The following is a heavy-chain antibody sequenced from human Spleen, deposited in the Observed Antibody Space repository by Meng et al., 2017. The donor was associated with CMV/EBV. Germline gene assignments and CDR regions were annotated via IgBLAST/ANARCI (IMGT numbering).Heavy chain of an antibody. CDR2: ISGNGNTI. D-gene: IGHD2-2*01. CDR3: ARNLVLPAAIQYYYRNYGMDV. Sequence: GGSLRLSCAVSGLIFSNYNMNWVRQAPGKGLEWVSYISGNGNTIYYADSLKGRFTISRDNAKNTLSLQMNSLRVDDTAAYYCARNLVLPAAIQYYYRNYGMDVWGQGTTVTVSS. CDR1: GLIFSNYN. V-gene: IGHV3-48*04. J-gene: IGHJ6*02.